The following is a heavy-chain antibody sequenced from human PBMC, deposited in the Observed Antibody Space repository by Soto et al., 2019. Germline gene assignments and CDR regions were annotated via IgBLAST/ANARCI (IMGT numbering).Heavy chain of an antibody. D-gene: IGHD2-21*01. V-gene: IGHV4-30-4*01. CDR3: AGEVITPVHQGADDAFEV. Sequence: QVQLQEAGPGLVKPSQTLSLTCIVSGGSISSGNHFWSWIRQPPGKGLEWIGYIFYSGTAYYNSSLESRASISGNTAKKQFSMDLISVTAADTAMYYCAGEVITPVHQGADDAFEVWGQGTMVTVSS. CDR2: IFYSGTA. CDR1: GGSISSGNHF. J-gene: IGHJ3*01.